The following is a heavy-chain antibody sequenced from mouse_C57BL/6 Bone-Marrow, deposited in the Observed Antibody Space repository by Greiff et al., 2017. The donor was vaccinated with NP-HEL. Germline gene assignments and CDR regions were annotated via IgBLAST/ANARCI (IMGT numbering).Heavy chain of an antibody. J-gene: IGHJ4*01. Sequence: VQLQQSGAELVRPGASVKLSCTASGFNIKDDYMHWVKQRPEQGLEWIGWIDPENGDTEYASKFQGKATITADTSSNTAYLQLSSLTSEDTAVYYCTTNGSSDFLYAMDYWGQGTSVTVSS. CDR3: TTNGSSDFLYAMDY. D-gene: IGHD1-1*01. V-gene: IGHV14-4*01. CDR1: GFNIKDDY. CDR2: IDPENGDT.